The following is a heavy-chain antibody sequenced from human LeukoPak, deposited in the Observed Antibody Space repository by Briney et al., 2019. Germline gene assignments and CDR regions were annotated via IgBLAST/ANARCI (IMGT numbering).Heavy chain of an antibody. CDR2: IYYSGST. J-gene: IGHJ3*02. D-gene: IGHD3-3*01. CDR3: ARDEKTYYDFWSGNIPGAFDI. CDR1: GGSISSYY. V-gene: IGHV4-59*12. Sequence: PSETLSLTCTVSGGSISSYYWSWIRQPPGKGLEWIGYIYYSGSTYYNPSLKSRVTISVDTSKNQFSLKLSSVTAADTAVYYCARDEKTYYDFWSGNIPGAFDIWGQGTMVTVSS.